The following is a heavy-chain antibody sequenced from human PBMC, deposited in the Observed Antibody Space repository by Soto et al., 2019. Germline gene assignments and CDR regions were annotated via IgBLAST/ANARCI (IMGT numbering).Heavy chain of an antibody. CDR2: IKPSSGTT. J-gene: IGHJ4*02. Sequence: ASVKVSCKAAGYSFTSRDMHWLRQAPGQGLEWMGKIKPSSGTTDLSQNYKDRVTLTRDTSTSTVYMELSSLRSDDTAVYYCARDQLPGTFYFDYWGQGTLVTVSS. V-gene: IGHV1-46*01. D-gene: IGHD1-26*01. CDR1: GYSFTSRD. CDR3: ARDQLPGTFYFDY.